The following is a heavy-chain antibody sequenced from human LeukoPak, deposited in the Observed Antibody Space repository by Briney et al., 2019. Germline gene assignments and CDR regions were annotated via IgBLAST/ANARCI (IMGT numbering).Heavy chain of an antibody. CDR1: GYTFTGYY. CDR3: VRYCSSISCSS. V-gene: IGHV1-2*02. J-gene: IGHJ4*02. Sequence: ASVKVSCKASGYTFTGYYIHWVRQAPGQGLEWMGWINPKSGDTNYAQKFQGRVTMTRDTSISTAYVEVRSLVSDDKAVYYCVRYCSSISCSSWGQGTLVTVSS. CDR2: INPKSGDT. D-gene: IGHD2-2*01.